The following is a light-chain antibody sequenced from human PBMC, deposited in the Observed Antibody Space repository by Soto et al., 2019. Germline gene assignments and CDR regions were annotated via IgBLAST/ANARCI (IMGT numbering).Light chain of an antibody. CDR2: EVS. CDR1: SSDVGSYNL. CDR3: CSYAGSCTFAGYVV. Sequence: QSVLTQPASVSGSPGQSITISCTGTSSDVGSYNLVSWYQQHPGKAPKLMIYEVSKRPSGVSNRFSGSKSGNTASLTISGLQAEDEADYYCCSYAGSCTFAGYVVFGGGTKLTVL. J-gene: IGLJ2*01. V-gene: IGLV2-23*02.